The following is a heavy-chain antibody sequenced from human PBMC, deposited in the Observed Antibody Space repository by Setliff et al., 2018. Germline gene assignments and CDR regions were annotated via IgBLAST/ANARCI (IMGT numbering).Heavy chain of an antibody. CDR3: ARASRFGTVKWRGDYYMDV. Sequence: ASVKVSCKASGYTFTTYAMGWMRQAPGQRLEWMGWINTNTGNPSYAQGFTGRFVFSVDTSVSTAYLQISSLKPEDTAVYYCARASRFGTVKWRGDYYMDVWGKGTTVTVSS. D-gene: IGHD3-10*01. J-gene: IGHJ6*03. V-gene: IGHV7-4-1*02. CDR2: INTNTGNP. CDR1: GYTFTTYA.